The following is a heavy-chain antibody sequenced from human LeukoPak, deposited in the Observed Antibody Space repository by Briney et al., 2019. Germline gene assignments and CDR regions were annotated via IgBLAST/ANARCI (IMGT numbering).Heavy chain of an antibody. Sequence: SVKVSCKASGYTFTSYGISWVRQAPGHGLEWMGGIIPIFGTANYAQKFQGRVTITADESTSTAYMELSSLRSEDTAVYYCARGGYSGYDSPYYYYMDVWGKGTTVTVSS. J-gene: IGHJ6*03. V-gene: IGHV1-69*13. D-gene: IGHD5-12*01. CDR3: ARGGYSGYDSPYYYYMDV. CDR1: GYTFTSYG. CDR2: IIPIFGTA.